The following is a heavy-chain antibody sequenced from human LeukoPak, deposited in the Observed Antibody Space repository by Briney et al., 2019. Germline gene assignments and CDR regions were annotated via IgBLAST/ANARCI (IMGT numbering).Heavy chain of an antibody. CDR3: ARDPVTKNAGWYFDL. V-gene: IGHV6-1*01. J-gene: IGHJ2*01. CDR2: TYYRSKWYN. Sequence: SQTLSLTCAISGYSVASNSAAWNWIRQSPSRGLERLGRTYYRSKWYNAYAVSVKSRISINPDTSKNQVSLQLNSVTPEDTAVYYCARDPVTKNAGWYFDLWGRGTFVTVST. D-gene: IGHD1-1*01. CDR1: GYSVASNSAA.